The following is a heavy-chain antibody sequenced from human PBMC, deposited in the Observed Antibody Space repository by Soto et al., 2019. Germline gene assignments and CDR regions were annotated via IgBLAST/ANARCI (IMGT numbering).Heavy chain of an antibody. CDR3: AELFGGVKAIGGTGNWLDV. J-gene: IGHJ5*02. D-gene: IGHD1-7*01. CDR1: GFIFSSYG. V-gene: IGHV3-30*18. Sequence: GGSLRLSCAASGFIFSSYGMYWIRQAPGKGLEWVAGISHDGSNTYYGDSVKGRCTISRDNSKNTLILQIDSLRAEDTAVYYCAELFGGVKAIGGTGNWLDVWGQGTLVTVSS. CDR2: ISHDGSNT.